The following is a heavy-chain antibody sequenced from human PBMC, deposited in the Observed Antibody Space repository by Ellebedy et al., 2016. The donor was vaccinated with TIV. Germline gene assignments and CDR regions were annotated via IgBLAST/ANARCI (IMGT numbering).Heavy chain of an antibody. J-gene: IGHJ4*02. V-gene: IGHV4-4*02. D-gene: IGHD6-19*01. CDR2: IYHSGST. CDR1: GGSISSSNW. CDR3: ARYYASGWNYFDC. Sequence: MPSETLSLTCAVSGGSISSSNWWSWVRQPPGKGLEWIGEIYHSGSTNYNPSLKSRVTISVDKSKNQFSLKLSSVTAADTAVYYCARYYASGWNYFDCWGQGTLVTVSS.